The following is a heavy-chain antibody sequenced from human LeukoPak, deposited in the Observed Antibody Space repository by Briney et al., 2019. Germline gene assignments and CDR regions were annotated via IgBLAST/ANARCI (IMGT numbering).Heavy chain of an antibody. CDR1: GYAFTSYG. CDR2: ISAYNGNT. CDR3: ARDRLYAFDI. Sequence: GASVKVSCKASGYAFTSYGISWVRQAPGQGLEWMGWISAYNGNTNYAQKLQGRVTMTTDTSTSTAYMELSSLRSEDMAVYYCARDRLYAFDIWGQGTMVTVSS. J-gene: IGHJ3*02. V-gene: IGHV1-18*03. D-gene: IGHD3-16*01.